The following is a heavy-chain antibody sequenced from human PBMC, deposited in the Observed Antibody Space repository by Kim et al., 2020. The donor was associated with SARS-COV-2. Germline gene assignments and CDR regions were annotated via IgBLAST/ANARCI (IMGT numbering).Heavy chain of an antibody. V-gene: IGHV4-4*02. CDR1: NGSISSTNW. Sequence: SETLSLTCAVSNGSISSTNWWSWVRQPPGKGLEWIGEIYYRGTTNYNPPLKSRITISVDQSKNQFSLNLSSVTAADTAVYYCARGAYSYGVPSSYYMDVWGKGTTVTVSS. CDR2: IYYRGTT. D-gene: IGHD5-18*01. CDR3: ARGAYSYGVPSSYYMDV. J-gene: IGHJ6*03.